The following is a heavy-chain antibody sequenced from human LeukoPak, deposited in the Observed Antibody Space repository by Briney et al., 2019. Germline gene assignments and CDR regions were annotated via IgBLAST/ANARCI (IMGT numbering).Heavy chain of an antibody. D-gene: IGHD1-26*01. Sequence: GGSLRLSCAASGFTFSSNWMHWVRQAPGKGLVRVSRINEDGSTTNYADSVKGRSTIFRDNAKNTLYLQMNSLRAEDTAVYYCVKDLGGRSGHWGQGTLVTVSS. CDR1: GFTFSSNW. V-gene: IGHV3-74*01. J-gene: IGHJ4*02. CDR3: VKDLGGRSGH. CDR2: INEDGSTT.